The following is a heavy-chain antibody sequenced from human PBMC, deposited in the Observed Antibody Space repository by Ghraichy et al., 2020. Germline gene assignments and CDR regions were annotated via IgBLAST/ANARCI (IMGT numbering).Heavy chain of an antibody. CDR2: IYYSGST. Sequence: SETLSLTCTVSGGSISSYYWSWIRQPPGKRLEWIGYIYYSGSTNYNPSLKSRVTISVDTSKNQFSLKLSSVTAADTAVYYCARAGGAHDYGDYFSTYYYYYMDIWGKGTTVTVSS. V-gene: IGHV4-59*01. CDR3: ARAGGAHDYGDYFSTYYYYYMDI. CDR1: GGSISSYY. J-gene: IGHJ6*03. D-gene: IGHD4-17*01.